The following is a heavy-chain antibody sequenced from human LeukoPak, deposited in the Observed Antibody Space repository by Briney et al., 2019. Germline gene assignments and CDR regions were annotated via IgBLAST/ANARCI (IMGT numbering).Heavy chain of an antibody. J-gene: IGHJ5*02. V-gene: IGHV3-7*01. CDR3: ATSSYSSSSS. Sequence: GGSLRLSCTASGLTFTNYWMIWVRQAPGKGLEWVANINHDASEKYYVGSVEGRFTISRDNAKNSLFLQTNSLRAEDTGVYYCATSSYSSSSSWGQGTLVTVSS. CDR2: INHDASEK. D-gene: IGHD6-6*01. CDR1: GLTFTNYW.